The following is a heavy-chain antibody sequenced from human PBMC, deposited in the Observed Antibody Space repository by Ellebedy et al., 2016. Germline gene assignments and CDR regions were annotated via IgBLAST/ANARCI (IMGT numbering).Heavy chain of an antibody. CDR3: ARDGMRFLEWSFKFGMDV. V-gene: IGHV1-69*04. CDR1: GGTFNNYA. Sequence: APVKVSCKASGGTFNNYAISWVRQAPGQGLEWMGRIIPIVGITNYAQKFQARVTITADKSTSTAYMELSRLRSEDTAVYYCARDGMRFLEWSFKFGMDVWGQGTTVTVSS. J-gene: IGHJ6*02. CDR2: IIPIVGIT. D-gene: IGHD3-3*01.